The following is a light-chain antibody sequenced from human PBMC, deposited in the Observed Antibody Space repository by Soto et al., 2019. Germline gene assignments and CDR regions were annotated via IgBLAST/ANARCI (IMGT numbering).Light chain of an antibody. J-gene: IGLJ3*02. CDR1: ITDIGTYYY. Sequence: QSALTQPPSASGSHGQPVTISCTGTITDIGTYYYVSWYQQHPDQDPQLLIYEISERPSGVPDRFSGSTSGNTASLTVSGLQAEDEADYYCSSYAGTKGLMFGGGTKVTVL. CDR2: EIS. CDR3: SSYAGTKGLM. V-gene: IGLV2-8*01.